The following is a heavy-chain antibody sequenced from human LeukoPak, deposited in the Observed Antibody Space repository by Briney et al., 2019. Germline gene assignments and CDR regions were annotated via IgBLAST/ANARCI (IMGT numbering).Heavy chain of an antibody. CDR3: AKGRVVAGTKSLTYNWFDP. D-gene: IGHD6-19*01. CDR1: GYTFTGYY. CDR2: INPNSGGT. Sequence: GASVKVSCKASGYTFTGYYINWVRQAPGQGLEWMGWINPNSGGTKYAKKFQGRVTMTRDTSISTAYMGLSRLRSDATAVYYCAKGRVVAGTKSLTYNWFDPWGQGTLVTVSS. V-gene: IGHV1-2*02. J-gene: IGHJ5*02.